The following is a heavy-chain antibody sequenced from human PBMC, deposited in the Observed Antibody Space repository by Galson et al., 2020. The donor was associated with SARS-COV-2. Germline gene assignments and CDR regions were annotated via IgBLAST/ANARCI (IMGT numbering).Heavy chain of an antibody. Sequence: GGSLRLSCAASGFTFMTYGIHWVRQAPGKGLEWVAFISFDESEKYYADSVKGRFSVSRDNSNNTLFLQMNSLRAEDSAIYYCAKDSEDCSGSKCDDYYYYAMEVWGQGTTVTVSS. J-gene: IGHJ6*02. CDR3: AKDSEDCSGSKCDDYYYYAMEV. CDR1: GFTFMTYG. V-gene: IGHV3-30*18. D-gene: IGHD2-15*01. CDR2: ISFDESEK.